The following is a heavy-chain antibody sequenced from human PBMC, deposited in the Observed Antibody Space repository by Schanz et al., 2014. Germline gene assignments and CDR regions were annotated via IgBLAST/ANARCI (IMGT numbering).Heavy chain of an antibody. V-gene: IGHV3-23*04. D-gene: IGHD5-12*01. CDR2: IYINSGST. CDR1: GFMFTKYA. Sequence: DVQLVESGGGLAQPGGSLRLSCVASGFMFTKYAMNWVRQAPGKGLEWVSSIYINSGSTNYADSVKGRFIISRDSSKNTLFLQMNSLRAEDTAVYFCARDEGRDGYNLAFDVWGQGTLVTVSS. CDR3: ARDEGRDGYNLAFDV. J-gene: IGHJ3*01.